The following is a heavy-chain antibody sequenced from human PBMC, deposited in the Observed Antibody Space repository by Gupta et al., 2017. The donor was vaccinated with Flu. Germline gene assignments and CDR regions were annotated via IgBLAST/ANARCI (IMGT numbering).Heavy chain of an antibody. CDR3: ARGAMGAGAWGFDY. J-gene: IGHJ4*02. V-gene: IGHV4-59*01. Sequence: QVQLQESGPGLVKPSETLSLTCIVSGGSISSYYWSWLRQSPGKGLEWIGYIFYTGSTNYNPSLKSRVTISIDTSKNQFSLKLSSVTAADTAVYYCARGAMGAGAWGFDYWGQGTLVTVSS. CDR2: IFYTGST. D-gene: IGHD1-26*01. CDR1: GGSISSYY.